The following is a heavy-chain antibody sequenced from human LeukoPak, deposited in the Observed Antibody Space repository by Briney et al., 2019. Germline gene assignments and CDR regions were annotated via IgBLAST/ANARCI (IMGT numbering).Heavy chain of an antibody. CDR3: ARDTTRGMDV. CDR1: GASINSDY. J-gene: IGHJ6*02. CDR2: IFASGST. V-gene: IGHV4-4*07. Sequence: SETLSLTCTVSGASINSDYWTWVRQVAGKGLEWIGRIFASGSTNYNPYLRSRITMSVDTSKNQFSLDLSSVTAADTAVYYCARDTTRGMDVWGQGTTVTVSS. D-gene: IGHD1-26*01.